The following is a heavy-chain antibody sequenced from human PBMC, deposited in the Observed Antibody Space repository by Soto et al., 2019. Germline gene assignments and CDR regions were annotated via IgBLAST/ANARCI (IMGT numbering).Heavy chain of an antibody. D-gene: IGHD1-1*01. J-gene: IGHJ5*02. CDR1: VGSIDNYY. CDR2: IYYNGIT. CDR3: ARGPSTSLVLPWFDP. Sequence: PSETLCVTCTFCVGSIDNYYWSWSRQTPGKGLEWIAYIYYNGITNYNPSLKSRVTISLDTPRNQFSLKLRSVTTADAAVYYCARGPSTSLVLPWFDPWGQGTMVTVSS. V-gene: IGHV4-59*01.